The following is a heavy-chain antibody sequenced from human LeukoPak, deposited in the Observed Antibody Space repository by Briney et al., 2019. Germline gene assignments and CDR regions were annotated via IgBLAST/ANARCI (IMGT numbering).Heavy chain of an antibody. Sequence: SETLSLTCTVSGGSISSYYWSWIRQPPGKGLEWIGYIYYSGSTNYNPSLKSRVTISVDTSKNQFSLKLISVTAADTAVDYCARHGYCCSIPTPPSTYYGMAVGAQGPTATVSS. J-gene: IGHJ6*02. CDR1: GGSISSYY. CDR2: IYYSGST. V-gene: IGHV4-59*08. CDR3: ARHGYCCSIPTPPSTYYGMAV. D-gene: IGHD2-2*03.